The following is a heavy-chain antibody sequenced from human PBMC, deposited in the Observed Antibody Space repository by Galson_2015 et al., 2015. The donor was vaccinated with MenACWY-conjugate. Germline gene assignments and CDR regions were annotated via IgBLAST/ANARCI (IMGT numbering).Heavy chain of an antibody. D-gene: IGHD2-2*02. V-gene: IGHV3-30*03. J-gene: IGHJ4*02. Sequence: SLRLSCAASGFTFSSCDIHWVRQAPGKGLEWVAVMSHGGGFKFYADSVEGRFAISRDSSRNTLYLQMNGLRAEDTAVYYCARYTYGFYFDYWGQGTLVTVSS. CDR2: MSHGGGFK. CDR1: GFTFSSCD. CDR3: ARYTYGFYFDY.